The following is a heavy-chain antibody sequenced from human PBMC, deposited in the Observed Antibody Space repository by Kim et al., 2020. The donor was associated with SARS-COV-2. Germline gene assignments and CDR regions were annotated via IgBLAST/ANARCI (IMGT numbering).Heavy chain of an antibody. Sequence: SETLSLTCTVSGGSISSGGYYWSWIRQHPGKGLEWIGYIYYSGSTYYNPSLKSRVTISVDTSKNQFSLKLSSVTSADTAVYYCARGSWGSSSWYSMLWFDPWGQGTLVTVSS. CDR1: GGSISSGGYY. V-gene: IGHV4-31*03. CDR2: IYYSGST. D-gene: IGHD6-13*01. CDR3: ARGSWGSSSWYSMLWFDP. J-gene: IGHJ5*02.